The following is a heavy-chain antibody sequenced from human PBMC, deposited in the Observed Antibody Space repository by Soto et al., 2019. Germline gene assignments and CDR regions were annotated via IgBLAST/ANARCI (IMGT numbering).Heavy chain of an antibody. CDR1: GFTFSSYS. J-gene: IGHJ5*02. CDR3: AGDRSGYYRDWFDP. V-gene: IGHV3-21*01. CDR2: ISSSSSYI. Sequence: KPGGSLRLSCAASGFTFSSYSMNWVRHAPGKGLEWVSSISSSSSYIYYADSVKGRFTISRDNAKNSLYLQMNSLRAEDTAVYYCAGDRSGYYRDWFDPWGQGTLVTVSS. D-gene: IGHD3-3*01.